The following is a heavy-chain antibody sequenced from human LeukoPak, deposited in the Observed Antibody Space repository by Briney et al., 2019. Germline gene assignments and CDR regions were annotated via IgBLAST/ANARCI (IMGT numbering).Heavy chain of an antibody. Sequence: SETLSLTCTVSGGSISSYYWSWIRQPPGKGLEWIGYIYNRGSTNYNPSLKSRVTISVDTSKNQFSLKLSSVTAADTAVYYCARSSPPTYYYYYYMDVWGQGTLVTVSS. J-gene: IGHJ6*03. CDR2: IYNRGST. V-gene: IGHV4-59*01. D-gene: IGHD6-13*01. CDR1: GGSISSYY. CDR3: ARSSPPTYYYYYYMDV.